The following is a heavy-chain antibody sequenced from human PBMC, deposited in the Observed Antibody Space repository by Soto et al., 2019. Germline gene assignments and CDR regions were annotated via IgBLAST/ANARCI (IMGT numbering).Heavy chain of an antibody. V-gene: IGHV1-69*01. CDR3: ARINRLPHSAIVRGYAFDI. Sequence: QVQLVQSGAEVKKPGSSVKVSCKASGGTFSSYAISWVRQAPGQGLEWMGGIIPIFGTANYAQKFQGRVTITADESTSTPYMELSSLRSEDTAVYYCARINRLPHSAIVRGYAFDIWGQGTMVTVSS. D-gene: IGHD3-10*01. CDR1: GGTFSSYA. J-gene: IGHJ3*02. CDR2: IIPIFGTA.